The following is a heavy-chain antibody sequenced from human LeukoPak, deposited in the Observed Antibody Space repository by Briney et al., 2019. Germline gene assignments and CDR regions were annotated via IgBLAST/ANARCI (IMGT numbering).Heavy chain of an antibody. V-gene: IGHV1-2*02. J-gene: IGHJ5*02. CDR1: GYTFTGYY. Sequence: PVASVKVSCKASGYTFTGYYMHWVRQVPGQGLEWMGWINPDSGGTKYAWKFQGRVTMTRDTSISTAYMELSRLRSDDTAVYYCARGGNVLLWFVPTADNWFDPWGQGTLVTVSS. D-gene: IGHD3-10*01. CDR3: ARGGNVLLWFVPTADNWFDP. CDR2: INPDSGGT.